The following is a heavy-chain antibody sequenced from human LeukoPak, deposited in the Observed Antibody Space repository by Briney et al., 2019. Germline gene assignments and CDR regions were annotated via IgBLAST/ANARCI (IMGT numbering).Heavy chain of an antibody. CDR2: VFYNDNS. CDR3: ARHIYGAYYYMDV. CDR1: GGSITGNY. Sequence: SETLSLTCTVSGGSITGNYWSWIRQPPGKGLEWIAYVFYNDNSNYNPSLKSRVTISIDMSKNQFSLNLSSVTAADTAVYYCARHIYGAYYYMDVWGNGTTVTVSS. D-gene: IGHD3-10*01. J-gene: IGHJ6*03. V-gene: IGHV4-59*08.